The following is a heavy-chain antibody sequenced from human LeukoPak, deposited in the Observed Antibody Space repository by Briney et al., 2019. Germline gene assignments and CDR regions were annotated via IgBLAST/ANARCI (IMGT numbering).Heavy chain of an antibody. V-gene: IGHV4-34*01. CDR3: ARERPPYYYGSGSYRAFDI. D-gene: IGHD3-10*01. CDR2: INHSGST. CDR1: GGSFSGYY. J-gene: IGHJ3*02. Sequence: PSETLSLTCAVYGGSFSGYYWSWIRQPPGKGLEWIGEINHSGSTNYNPSLKSRVNISVDTSKNQFSLKLSSVTAADTAVYYCARERPPYYYGSGSYRAFDIWGQGTIVTVSS.